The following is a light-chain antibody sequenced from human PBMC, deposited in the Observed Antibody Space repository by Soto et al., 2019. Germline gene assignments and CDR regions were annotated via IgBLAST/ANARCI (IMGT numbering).Light chain of an antibody. J-gene: IGKJ2*03. CDR1: QAIGNY. CDR3: QKYNGVPLS. Sequence: DIQVAQFPSSLSASVGDRVTITCRASQAIGNYLAWYQQKPGKVPKLLIYAASTLQSGVPSRFSGSRSWTDFTLTVSSLQPEDVATYYCQKYNGVPLSFGPGTK. CDR2: AAS. V-gene: IGKV1-27*01.